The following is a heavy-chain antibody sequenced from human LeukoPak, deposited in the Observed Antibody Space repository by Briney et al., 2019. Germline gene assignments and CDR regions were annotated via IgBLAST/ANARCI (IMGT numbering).Heavy chain of an antibody. D-gene: IGHD5-12*01. Sequence: PGGSLRLSCAASGFTFSSYWMHWVRQAPGKGLVWVSRINSDGSNTDYADSVKGRTTISRDNAKNTLFLQMNSLRDEDTAVYYCARGQYGGYDSIGDYWGQGTLVTVSS. CDR1: GFTFSSYW. J-gene: IGHJ4*02. CDR2: INSDGSNT. V-gene: IGHV3-74*01. CDR3: ARGQYGGYDSIGDY.